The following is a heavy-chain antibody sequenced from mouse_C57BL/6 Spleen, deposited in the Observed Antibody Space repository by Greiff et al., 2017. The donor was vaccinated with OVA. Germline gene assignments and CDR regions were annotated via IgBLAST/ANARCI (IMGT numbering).Heavy chain of an antibody. D-gene: IGHD1-1*01. CDR1: GYAFTNYL. CDR2: INPGSGGT. V-gene: IGHV1-54*01. CDR3: ARGYYGSSYEFAY. J-gene: IGHJ3*01. Sequence: VNVVESGAELVRPGTSVKVSCKASGYAFTNYLIEWVKQRPGQGLEWIGVINPGSGGTNYNEKFKGKATLTADKSSSTAYMQLSSLTSEDSAVYFCARGYYGSSYEFAYWGQGTLVTVSA.